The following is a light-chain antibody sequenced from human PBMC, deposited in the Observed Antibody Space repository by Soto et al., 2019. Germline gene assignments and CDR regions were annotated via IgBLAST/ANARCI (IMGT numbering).Light chain of an antibody. CDR3: TSYAGPITFYV. CDR2: EVS. Sequence: QSALTQPPSASGPPGQSVTISCTGTSSDVGGYNYVSWYQQHPGKAPKVVIYEVSKRPSGVPDRFSGSKSGNLASLTVSGLQDEDEADYYCTSYAGPITFYVFGTGTKLTVL. V-gene: IGLV2-8*01. J-gene: IGLJ1*01. CDR1: SSDVGGYNY.